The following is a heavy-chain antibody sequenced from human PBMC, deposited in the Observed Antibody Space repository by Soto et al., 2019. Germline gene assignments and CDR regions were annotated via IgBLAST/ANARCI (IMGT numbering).Heavy chain of an antibody. CDR2: INPNSGGT. CDR1: GYTFTGYY. V-gene: IGHV1-2*02. Sequence: AAVKVSCKASGYTFTGYYMHWVRQAPGQGLEWMGWINPNSGGTNYAQKFQGRVTMTRDTSISTAYMELSRLRSDDTAVYYCARGSVYSYGYWLDYWGQGTLVTVSS. D-gene: IGHD5-18*01. J-gene: IGHJ4*02. CDR3: ARGSVYSYGYWLDY.